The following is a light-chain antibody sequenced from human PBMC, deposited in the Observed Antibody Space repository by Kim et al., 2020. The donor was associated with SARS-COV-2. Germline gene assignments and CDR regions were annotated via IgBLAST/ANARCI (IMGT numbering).Light chain of an antibody. V-gene: IGKV1-39*01. CDR3: QQSSSTPRS. CDR2: AAS. Sequence: DIQMTQSPSSLSASVGDRVTITCRASQSIRNFLNWYQQKPGKAPKLLIYAASSLHTGVPSRFSGSGSGTDFTLTINSLQPEDFATYYWQQSSSTPRSFGPGTKVDIK. CDR1: QSIRNF. J-gene: IGKJ3*01.